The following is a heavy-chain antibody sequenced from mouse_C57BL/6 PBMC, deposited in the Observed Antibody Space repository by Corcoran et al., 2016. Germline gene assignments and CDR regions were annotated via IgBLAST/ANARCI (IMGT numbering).Heavy chain of an antibody. V-gene: IGHV9-3*01. Sequence: QIQLVQSGPELKKPGETVKISCKASGYTFTTYGMSWVKQAPGKGLKWMGWINTYSGVPTYADDFKGRFAFSLETSASTAYLQINNLKNEDTATYFCARPLRAMDYWGQGTSVTVSS. CDR1: GYTFTTYG. J-gene: IGHJ4*01. CDR3: ARPLRAMDY. CDR2: INTYSGVP.